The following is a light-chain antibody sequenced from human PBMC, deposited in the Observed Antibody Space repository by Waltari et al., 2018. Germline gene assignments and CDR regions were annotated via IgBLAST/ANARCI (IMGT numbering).Light chain of an antibody. Sequence: DIQMTQSPSTLSASVGDRVTITCRARQGISSWLAWYQQQPGKAPKHLIYKATSLERGVPSRFSGSGSGTEFTLTISSLQPDDFATYYCQQYNSYLWTFGQGTKVEIK. V-gene: IGKV1-5*03. CDR3: QQYNSYLWT. CDR1: QGISSW. J-gene: IGKJ1*01. CDR2: KAT.